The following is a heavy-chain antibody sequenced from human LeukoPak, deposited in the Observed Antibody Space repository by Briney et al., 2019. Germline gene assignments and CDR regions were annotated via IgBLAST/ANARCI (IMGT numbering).Heavy chain of an antibody. CDR1: GFTVSSNY. CDR3: ARALLVRNGYNYSPNYFDY. D-gene: IGHD5-24*01. V-gene: IGHV3-53*01. J-gene: IGHJ4*02. CDR2: IYSGGST. Sequence: GGSLRLSCAASGFTVSSNYMSWVRQSPGKGLEWVSVIYSGGSTYYADSVKGRFTISRDNSKNTLYLQMNSLRAEDTAVYYCARALLVRNGYNYSPNYFDYWGQGTLVTVSS.